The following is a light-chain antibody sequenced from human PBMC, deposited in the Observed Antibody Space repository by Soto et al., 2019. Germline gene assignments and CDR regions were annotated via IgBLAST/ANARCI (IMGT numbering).Light chain of an antibody. Sequence: DIQMTQSPSSLAASMGDRVTFTCRARQNISRHLNWYQEKPGKAPRLLIYAASSLQSGVPSRFSGGGSGTEFTLTISSLQPEDFATYYCQQSYRIPITFGQGTRLEIK. CDR3: QQSYRIPIT. CDR1: QNISRH. V-gene: IGKV1-39*01. J-gene: IGKJ5*01. CDR2: AAS.